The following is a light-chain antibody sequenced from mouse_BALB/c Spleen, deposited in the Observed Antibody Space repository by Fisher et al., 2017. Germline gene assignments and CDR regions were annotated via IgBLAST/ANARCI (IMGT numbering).Light chain of an antibody. CDR1: SSISSNY. Sequence: DIVMTQTPTTMAASPGEKITITCSASSSISSNYLHWYQQKPGFSPKLLIYRTSNLASGVPARFSGSGSGTSYSLIISSMEAEDAATYYCHQRSSYLTFGGGTKLEIK. CDR2: RTS. CDR3: HQRSSYLT. J-gene: IGKJ1*01. V-gene: IGKV4-91*01.